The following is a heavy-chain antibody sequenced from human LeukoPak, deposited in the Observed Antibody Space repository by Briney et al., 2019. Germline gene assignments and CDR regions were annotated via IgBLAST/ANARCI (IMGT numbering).Heavy chain of an antibody. CDR2: ISGRSSHT. D-gene: IGHD3-16*01. Sequence: GGSLRPSCSASGFTFSDYDMNWIRQAPGKGLEWISAISGRSSHTYYGDSVKGRFSISRDNAKNLLYLQMNGLGAEDTAVYYCGRAFPPLRTSSAGDLWGQGTLVTVSS. J-gene: IGHJ4*02. CDR1: GFTFSDYD. V-gene: IGHV3-21*06. CDR3: GRAFPPLRTSSAGDL.